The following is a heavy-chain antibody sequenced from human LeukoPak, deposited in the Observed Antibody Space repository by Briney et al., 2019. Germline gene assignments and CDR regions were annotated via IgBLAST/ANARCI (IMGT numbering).Heavy chain of an antibody. Sequence: GGSLRLSCAASGFTFSSYAMSWVRQAPGKGLEWVAVIRYDGSNKYNADSVKGRFTISRDNSKNTLYLQMNSLRAEDTAVYYCASSVSSGWYNFDYWGQGTLVIVSS. V-gene: IGHV3-30-3*01. J-gene: IGHJ4*02. CDR2: IRYDGSNK. CDR1: GFTFSSYA. CDR3: ASSVSSGWYNFDY. D-gene: IGHD6-19*01.